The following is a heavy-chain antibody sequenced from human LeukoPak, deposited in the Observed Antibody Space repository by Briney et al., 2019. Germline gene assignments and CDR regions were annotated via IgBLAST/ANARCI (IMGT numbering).Heavy chain of an antibody. CDR3: ARAPITIFGVVIIPYFDY. Sequence: PSETLSLTCTVSGGSISRYYWSWIRQPPGKGLECLGYIYYSGSPNYNPSLKSRVTISVDTSKNQFSLKLSSVTAADTAVYYCARAPITIFGVVIIPYFDYWGQGTLVTVSS. V-gene: IGHV4-59*01. D-gene: IGHD3-3*01. J-gene: IGHJ4*02. CDR2: IYYSGSP. CDR1: GGSISRYY.